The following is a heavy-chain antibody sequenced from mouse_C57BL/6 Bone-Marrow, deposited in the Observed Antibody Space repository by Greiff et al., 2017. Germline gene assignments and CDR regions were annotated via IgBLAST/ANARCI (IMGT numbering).Heavy chain of an antibody. CDR2: ISDGGSYT. Sequence: EVQVVESGGGLVKPGGSLKLSCAASGFTFSSYAMSWVRQTPEKRLEWVATISDGGSYTYYPDNVKGRFTISRDNAKNNLYLQMSHLKSEDTAMYYCARIPYYYGSSPWYVDVWGTGTTVTVSS. D-gene: IGHD1-1*01. CDR3: ARIPYYYGSSPWYVDV. J-gene: IGHJ1*03. V-gene: IGHV5-4*01. CDR1: GFTFSSYA.